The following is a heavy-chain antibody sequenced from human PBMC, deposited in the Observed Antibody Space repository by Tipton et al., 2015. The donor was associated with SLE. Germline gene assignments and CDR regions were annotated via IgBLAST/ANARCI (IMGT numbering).Heavy chain of an antibody. D-gene: IGHD2-21*01. Sequence: SLRLSCAASGFNFDDYAMHWVRQAPGKGLEWVSGISWNRGSIAYADSVKGRFTISRDNAKNSTYLQMNSLRAEDTAFYYCAKDGGWVIALGSVGLWGQGSRGTVAS. V-gene: IGHV3-9*01. CDR2: ISWNRGSI. CDR3: AKDGGWVIALGSVGL. J-gene: IGHJ4*02. CDR1: GFNFDDYA.